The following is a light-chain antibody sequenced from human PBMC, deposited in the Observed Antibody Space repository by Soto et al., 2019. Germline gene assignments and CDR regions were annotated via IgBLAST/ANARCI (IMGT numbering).Light chain of an antibody. V-gene: IGKV3-20*01. J-gene: IGKJ5*01. CDR2: GAS. CDR3: QHYGSSPIT. Sequence: EIVLTQSPGTLSLSPGERATLSCRASQGVGSSLAWYQQKTGQAPRLLMFGASNRATGIPDRFSGSGSGTDFTLTISRLEPEDFAVYYCQHYGSSPITFGQGTRLENK. CDR1: QGVGSS.